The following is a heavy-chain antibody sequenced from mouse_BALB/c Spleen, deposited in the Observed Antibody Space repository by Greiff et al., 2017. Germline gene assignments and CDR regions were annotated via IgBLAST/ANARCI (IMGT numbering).Heavy chain of an antibody. J-gene: IGHJ4*01. V-gene: IGHV5-12-2*01. Sequence: EVKLVESGGGLVQPGGSLKLSCAASGFTFSSYTMSWVRQTPEKRLEWVAYLSNGGGSTYYPDTVKGRFTISRDNAKNTLYLQMSSLKSEDTAMYYCARQGDGYLYYYAMDYWGQGTSVTVSS. D-gene: IGHD2-3*01. CDR3: ARQGDGYLYYYAMDY. CDR2: LSNGGGST. CDR1: GFTFSSYT.